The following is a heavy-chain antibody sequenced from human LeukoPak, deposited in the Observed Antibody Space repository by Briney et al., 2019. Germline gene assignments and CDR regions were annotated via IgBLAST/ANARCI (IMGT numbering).Heavy chain of an antibody. V-gene: IGHV3-7*01. CDR3: ASSGQTYSSSSRYCSGGSCLDY. D-gene: IGHD2-15*01. J-gene: IGHJ4*02. CDR2: IKQDGREK. Sequence: GGSLRLSRAASVFTFSSYWMSWVRQAPGKGLEWGAHIKQDGREKYYVVSGKGRFTITRDKAKNSLYLQMNSLRAEDTAVYYCASSGQTYSSSSRYCSGGSCLDYWGQGTLVTVSS. CDR1: VFTFSSYW.